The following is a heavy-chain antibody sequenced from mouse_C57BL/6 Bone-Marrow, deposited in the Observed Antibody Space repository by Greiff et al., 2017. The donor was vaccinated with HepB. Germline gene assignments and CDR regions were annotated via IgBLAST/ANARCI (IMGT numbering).Heavy chain of an antibody. V-gene: IGHV1-82*01. Sequence: QVQLKQSGPELVKPGASVKISCKASGYAFSSSWMNWVKQRPGKGLEWIGRIYPGDGDTNYNGKFKGKATLTADKSSSTAYMQLSSLTSEDSAVYFCALITTVVAFDCWGQGTTLTVSS. CDR3: ALITTVVAFDC. CDR1: GYAFSSSW. CDR2: IYPGDGDT. D-gene: IGHD1-1*01. J-gene: IGHJ2*01.